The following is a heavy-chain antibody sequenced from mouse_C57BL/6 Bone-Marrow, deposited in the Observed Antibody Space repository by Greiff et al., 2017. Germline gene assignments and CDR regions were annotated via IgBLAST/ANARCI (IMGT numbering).Heavy chain of an antibody. V-gene: IGHV1-81*01. CDR1: GYTFTSYG. D-gene: IGHD1-1*01. CDR3: ARHYYGRSYYFDY. J-gene: IGHJ2*01. CDR2: IYPRSGNT. Sequence: QVHVKQSGAELARPGASVKLSCKASGYTFTSYGISWVKQRTGQGLEWIGEIYPRSGNTYYNEKFKGKATLTADKSSSTAYMELRSLTSEDSAVYFCARHYYGRSYYFDYWGQGTTLTVSS.